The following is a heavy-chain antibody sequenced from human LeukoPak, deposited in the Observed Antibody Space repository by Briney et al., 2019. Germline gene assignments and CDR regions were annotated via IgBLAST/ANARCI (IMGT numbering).Heavy chain of an antibody. CDR3: ARDTYSGSDY. V-gene: IGHV3-48*03. CDR1: GFTFSSYE. Sequence: GGSLRLSCAASGFTFSSYEMNWVRQAPGKGLEWVSYISSSGSTIYYADSVKGRFTISGDNAKNSLYLQMNSLRAEDTAVYYCARDTYSGSDYWGPGTLVTVSS. CDR2: ISSSGSTI. D-gene: IGHD3-10*01. J-gene: IGHJ4*02.